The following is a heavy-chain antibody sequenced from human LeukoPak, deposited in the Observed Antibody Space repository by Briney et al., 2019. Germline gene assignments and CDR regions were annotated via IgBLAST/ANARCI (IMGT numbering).Heavy chain of an antibody. V-gene: IGHV4-59*01. Sequence: SETLSLTCTVSGGSISSYHWSWIRQPPGKGLEWIGYIYYTGSTNYNPSLTSRVTISVDTSKNQFSLKLSSVTAADTAVSYCARDKVDGDSYFDSWGQGTLVTVSS. J-gene: IGHJ4*02. CDR1: GGSISSYH. CDR2: IYYTGST. D-gene: IGHD4-17*01. CDR3: ARDKVDGDSYFDS.